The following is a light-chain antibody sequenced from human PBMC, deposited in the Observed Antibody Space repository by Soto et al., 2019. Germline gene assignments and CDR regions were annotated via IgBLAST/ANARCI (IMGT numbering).Light chain of an antibody. CDR2: DAS. CDR3: QQRSNWPSYT. CDR1: QSVSNY. J-gene: IGKJ2*01. V-gene: IGKV3-11*01. Sequence: EIVLTQSPATLSLSPGERATLSCRASQSVSNYLAWYQQKPGQAPRLLIYDASNRAPGIPARFSGSGSGTDFTLTISSLEPEDFAVYYCQQRSNWPSYTVGQGTKVDIK.